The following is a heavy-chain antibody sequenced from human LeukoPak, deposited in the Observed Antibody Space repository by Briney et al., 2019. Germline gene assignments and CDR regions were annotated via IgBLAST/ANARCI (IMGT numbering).Heavy chain of an antibody. V-gene: IGHV4-31*02. CDR3: ARDRYGDYVSDP. CDR2: IYYSGST. D-gene: IGHD4-17*01. Sequence: LRLSCAASGFTVSSNYMSWIRQHPGKGLEWIGYIYYSGSTYSNPSLKSRVTISVDTSKNQFSLKLSSVTAADTAVYYCARDRYGDYVSDPWGQGTLVTVSS. J-gene: IGHJ5*02. CDR1: GFTVSSNY.